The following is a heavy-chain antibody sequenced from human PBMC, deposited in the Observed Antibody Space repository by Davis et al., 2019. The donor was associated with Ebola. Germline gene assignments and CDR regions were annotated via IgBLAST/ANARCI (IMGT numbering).Heavy chain of an antibody. V-gene: IGHV4-61*05. CDR1: GGSISSSSYY. D-gene: IGHD3-22*01. J-gene: IGHJ4*02. CDR3: ARAATYYDSKGLDY. Sequence: PSETLSLTCTVSGGSISSSSYYWGWIRQPPGKGLEWIGYIYYSGSTNYNPSLKSRVTISVDTSKNQFSLKLSSVTAADTAVYYCARAATYYDSKGLDYWGQGTLVTVSS. CDR2: IYYSGST.